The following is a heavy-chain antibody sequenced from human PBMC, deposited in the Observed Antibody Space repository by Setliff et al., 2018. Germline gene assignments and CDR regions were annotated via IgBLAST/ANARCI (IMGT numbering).Heavy chain of an antibody. CDR1: GGSISSSSYY. D-gene: IGHD5-18*01. CDR3: ARGKSVTASNWFDP. J-gene: IGHJ5*02. Sequence: SETLSLTCTVSGGSISSSSYYWGWIRQPPGKGLEWIGSIYYSGSTYYNPSLKSRVSISVDTSKNQFSLKLSSVTAADTAVYYCARGKSVTASNWFDPWGQGTLVTVSS. V-gene: IGHV4-39*01. CDR2: IYYSGST.